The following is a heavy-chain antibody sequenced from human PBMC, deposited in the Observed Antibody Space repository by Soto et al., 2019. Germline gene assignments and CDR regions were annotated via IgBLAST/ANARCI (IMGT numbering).Heavy chain of an antibody. CDR3: AKRESYDFWSGSWFDP. D-gene: IGHD3-3*01. Sequence: GGSLRLSCAASGFTFSSYAMSWVRQAPGKGLEWVSAISGSGGSTYYADSVKGRFTISRDNSKNTLYLQMNSLRAEDTAVYYCAKRESYDFWSGSWFDPWGQGTLVTVSS. J-gene: IGHJ5*02. CDR2: ISGSGGST. CDR1: GFTFSSYA. V-gene: IGHV3-23*01.